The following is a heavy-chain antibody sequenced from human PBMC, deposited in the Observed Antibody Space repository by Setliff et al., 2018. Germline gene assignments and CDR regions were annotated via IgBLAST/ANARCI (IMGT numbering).Heavy chain of an antibody. CDR2: ISGDGITI. J-gene: IGHJ6*02. V-gene: IGHV3-11*04. CDR3: ARDGVYYAMDV. CDR1: GFSFSNYW. Sequence: PGGSLRLSCAASGFSFSNYWMHWVRQAPGKGLEWLSKISGDGITIFYADSVRGRFTISRDNAKNSVFLQMNSLRADDTAVYYCARDGVYYAMDVWGQGTTVTVSS.